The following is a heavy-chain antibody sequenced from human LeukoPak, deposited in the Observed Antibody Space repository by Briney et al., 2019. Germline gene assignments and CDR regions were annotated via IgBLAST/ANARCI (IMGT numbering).Heavy chain of an antibody. CDR1: GFTFSNAW. V-gene: IGHV3-7*01. CDR2: MKEDGSDI. CDR3: ARGGARYLDS. D-gene: IGHD3-9*01. J-gene: IGHJ4*02. Sequence: GGSLRLSCAASGFTFSNAWMNWVRQAPGKGLEWVAKMKEDGSDIHYVDSVKGRFTICRDNAKNSLCLQMSSLRVEDTAVYYCARGGARYLDSWGQGILVTVSS.